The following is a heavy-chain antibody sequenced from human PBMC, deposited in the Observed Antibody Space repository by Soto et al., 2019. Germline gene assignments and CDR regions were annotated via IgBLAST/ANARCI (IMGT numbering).Heavy chain of an antibody. Sequence: SETLSLTCTVSGGSISSYYWSWIRQPPGKGLEWIGYIYYSGSTNYNPSLKSRVTISVDTSKNQFSLKLSSVTAADTAVYYCARLHFDWLSRSQYYFDYWGQGTLVTVSS. CDR1: GGSISSYY. J-gene: IGHJ4*02. D-gene: IGHD3-9*01. CDR2: IYYSGST. V-gene: IGHV4-59*08. CDR3: ARLHFDWLSRSQYYFDY.